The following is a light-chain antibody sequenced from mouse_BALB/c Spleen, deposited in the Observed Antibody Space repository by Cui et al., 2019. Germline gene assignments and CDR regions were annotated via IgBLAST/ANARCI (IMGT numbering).Light chain of an antibody. CDR2: DIS. Sequence: QIVLTQSPALMPASPGEKVTMTCSASSSVSYMYWYEQKPGSSPRLLIYDISDLASGVAVRFSGSGSGTSYSLTISRMEAEDAATYYCQQWSSYTFGGGTKLGIK. CDR1: SSVSY. CDR3: QQWSSYT. J-gene: IGKJ2*01. V-gene: IGKV4-55*01.